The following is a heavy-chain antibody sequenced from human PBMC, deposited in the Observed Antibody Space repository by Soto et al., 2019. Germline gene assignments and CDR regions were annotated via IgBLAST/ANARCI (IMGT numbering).Heavy chain of an antibody. CDR3: ARVVKQQLVIHFGWFDP. Sequence: SETLSLTCAVYGGSFSGYYWSWIRQPPGKGLEWIGEINHSGSTNYNPSLKSRVTISVDTSKNQFSLKLSSVTAADTAVYYCARVVKQQLVIHFGWFDPWGQGTLVTVSS. CDR1: GGSFSGYY. J-gene: IGHJ5*02. V-gene: IGHV4-34*01. D-gene: IGHD6-6*01. CDR2: INHSGST.